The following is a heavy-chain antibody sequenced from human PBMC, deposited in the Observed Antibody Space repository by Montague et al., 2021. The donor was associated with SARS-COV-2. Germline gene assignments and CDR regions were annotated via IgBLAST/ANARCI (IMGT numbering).Heavy chain of an antibody. CDR1: GFTFSDYR. Sequence: RLSCAASGFTFSDYRMNWVRQPPGKGLEWVSSISGSGDSIYYADSMKGRFTIDRDNAYNSLFLQMDSLRAEDTAVYFCVRAAHCSTTSCPHDYWGQGTLVRVSS. D-gene: IGHD2-2*01. J-gene: IGHJ4*02. V-gene: IGHV3-21*06. CDR2: ISGSGDSI. CDR3: VRAAHCSTTSCPHDY.